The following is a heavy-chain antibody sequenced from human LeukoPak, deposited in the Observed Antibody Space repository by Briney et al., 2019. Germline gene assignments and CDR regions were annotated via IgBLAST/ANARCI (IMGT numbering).Heavy chain of an antibody. CDR3: ANYRSGGGGYYSGLEH. Sequence: PGGSLRLSCAASGFAFRTYSMHWVRQAPGKGLEWVSRTSGSGDIRLYADSVKGRFTISRTNSENRLYLQMNSLRADDTGVYYCANYRSGGGGYYSGLEHWGQGTQVTVSS. J-gene: IGHJ1*01. V-gene: IGHV3-23*01. D-gene: IGHD2-15*01. CDR1: GFAFRTYS. CDR2: TSGSGDIR.